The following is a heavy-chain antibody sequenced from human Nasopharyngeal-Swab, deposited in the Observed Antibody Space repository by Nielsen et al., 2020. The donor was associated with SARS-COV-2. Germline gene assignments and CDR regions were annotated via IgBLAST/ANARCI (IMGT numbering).Heavy chain of an antibody. CDR3: ARVLPFRITGTSGMDV. Sequence: WVRQAPGQGLEWMGIINPTDGSTSSAQKFEGRVTMTRVTSTSTVYMELNSLRSEDTAVYYCARVLPFRITGTSGMDVWGQGTTVTVSS. V-gene: IGHV1-46*01. J-gene: IGHJ6*02. D-gene: IGHD1-7*01. CDR2: INPTDGST.